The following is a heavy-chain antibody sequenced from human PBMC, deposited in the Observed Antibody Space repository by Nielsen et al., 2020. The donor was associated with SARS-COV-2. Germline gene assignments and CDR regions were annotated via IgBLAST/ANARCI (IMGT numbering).Heavy chain of an antibody. V-gene: IGHV4-59*01. J-gene: IGHJ4*02. D-gene: IGHD3-22*01. CDR2: IYYSGST. Sequence: GSLRLSCTVSGGSISSYYWSWIRQPPGKGLEWIGYIYYSGSTNYNPSLKSRVTISVDTSKNQFSLKLSSVTAADTAVYYCAKHGRDSSGYYSVYWSQGTLVTVSS. CDR3: AKHGRDSSGYYSVY. CDR1: GGSISSYY.